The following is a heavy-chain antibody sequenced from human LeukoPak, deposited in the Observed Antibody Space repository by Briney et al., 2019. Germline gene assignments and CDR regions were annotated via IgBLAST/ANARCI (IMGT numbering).Heavy chain of an antibody. CDR3: AKDRTVVASYWYLDL. V-gene: IGHV3-23*01. D-gene: IGHD2-15*01. CDR1: GVTLSTYA. CDR2: ISSSGSGDNT. J-gene: IGHJ2*01. Sequence: GGSLRLSWAASGVTLSTYAMSLARPAPGKGLVWVSGISSSGSGDNTYYAYSVKGRFTIPRGSSKNTLFLHMNTPRAEDTAIYYCAKDRTVVASYWYLDLWGRGTLVTVSS.